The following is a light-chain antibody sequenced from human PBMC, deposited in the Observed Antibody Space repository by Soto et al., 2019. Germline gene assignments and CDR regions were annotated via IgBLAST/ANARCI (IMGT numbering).Light chain of an antibody. CDR2: DAS. Sequence: EIVLTQSPGTLSLSPWERATLSCRASQSVSNNYLAWYQQKPGQAPRLLIYDASSRATGIPDRFSGSGSGTDFTLTISRLEPEDFAVYYCQQYNNWPPLTFGQGTRLEIK. CDR1: QSVSNNY. V-gene: IGKV3-20*01. J-gene: IGKJ5*01. CDR3: QQYNNWPPLT.